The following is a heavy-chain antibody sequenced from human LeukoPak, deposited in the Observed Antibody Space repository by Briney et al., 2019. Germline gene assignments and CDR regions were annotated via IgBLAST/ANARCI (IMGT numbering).Heavy chain of an antibody. CDR1: GFAFSNFA. J-gene: IGHJ5*01. CDR3: AREKFDS. V-gene: IGHV3-30*14. Sequence: GGSLRLSCAASGFAFSNFAMHWVRQTPGKGLEWVAVVSYEGTIKYYSDSAKGRFTISRDNSNSLISLQMNNLTTEDTAVYYCAREKFDSWGQGTLVIVSP. CDR2: VSYEGTIK.